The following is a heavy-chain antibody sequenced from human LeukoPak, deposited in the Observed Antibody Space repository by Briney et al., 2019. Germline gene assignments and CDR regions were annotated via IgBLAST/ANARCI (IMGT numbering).Heavy chain of an antibody. Sequence: GGSLRLSCAASGFTVSSNYMNWVRQAPGKGLEWVSVIYSGGSTYYADSVKGRFTISRDNSKNTLYLQMNSLRAEGTAVYYCAREPYGGNLYYFDYWGQGTLVTVSS. CDR1: GFTVSSNY. CDR2: IYSGGST. CDR3: AREPYGGNLYYFDY. J-gene: IGHJ4*02. V-gene: IGHV3-53*01. D-gene: IGHD4-23*01.